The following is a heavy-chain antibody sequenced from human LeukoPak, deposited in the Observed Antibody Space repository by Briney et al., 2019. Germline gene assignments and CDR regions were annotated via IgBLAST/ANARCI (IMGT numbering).Heavy chain of an antibody. J-gene: IGHJ4*02. CDR2: ISGYSGNT. D-gene: IGHD3-22*01. Sequence: ASVKVSCKASGYIFISYGISWVRQAPGQGLEWMGWISGYSGNTNYAQKLQGRVTMATDTSTSTAYMELSSLRSEDTAVYYCATALANYYDSSGYYYGWTYWGQGTLVTVSS. CDR3: ATALANYYDSSGYYYGWTY. V-gene: IGHV1-18*01. CDR1: GYIFISYG.